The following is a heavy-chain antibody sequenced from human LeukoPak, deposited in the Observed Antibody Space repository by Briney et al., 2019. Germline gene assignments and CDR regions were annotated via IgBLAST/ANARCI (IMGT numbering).Heavy chain of an antibody. Sequence: ASVKVSCKASGYSFTSYDINWVRQATGQGLEWMGWMNPDSGNTGYAHKFQGRVTMTSDTSISTAYMELSSLRSDDTAVYYCAKSTMGTRIINDLWGRGTLVTVST. CDR1: GYSFTSYD. V-gene: IGHV1-8*01. D-gene: IGHD3-10*01. J-gene: IGHJ5*02. CDR2: MNPDSGNT. CDR3: AKSTMGTRIINDL.